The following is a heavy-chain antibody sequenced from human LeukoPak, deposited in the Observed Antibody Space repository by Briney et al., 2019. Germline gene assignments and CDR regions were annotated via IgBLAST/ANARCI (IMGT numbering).Heavy chain of an antibody. J-gene: IGHJ4*02. CDR2: IYYSGST. V-gene: IGHV4-59*12. CDR1: GGSLSSYY. CDR3: ARESQEKYYFDY. D-gene: IGHD5-24*01. Sequence: SETLSLTCTVSGGSLSSYYWSWIRQPPGKGLEWIGYIYYSGSTNYNPSLKSRVTISVGTSKNQFSLKLSSVTAADTAVYYCARESQEKYYFDYWGQGTLVTVSS.